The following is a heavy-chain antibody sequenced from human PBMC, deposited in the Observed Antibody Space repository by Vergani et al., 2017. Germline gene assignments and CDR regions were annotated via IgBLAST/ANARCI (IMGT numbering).Heavy chain of an antibody. CDR2: INPNSGGT. CDR3: ATRRFDFSGYYGMDV. V-gene: IGHV1-2*02. Sequence: QVQLVQSGAEVKKPGASVKVSCKASGYTFTGYYMHWVRQAPGQGLEWMGWINPNSGGTNYAQKFQGRVTMTRDTSISTAYMELSRLRSDDTAVYYCATRRFDFSGYYGMDVWGQGTMVTVSS. CDR1: GYTFTGYY. J-gene: IGHJ6*02. D-gene: IGHD3-3*01.